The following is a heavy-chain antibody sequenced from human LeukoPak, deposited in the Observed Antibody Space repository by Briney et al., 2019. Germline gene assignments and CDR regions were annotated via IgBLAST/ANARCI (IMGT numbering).Heavy chain of an antibody. CDR3: ARHHTPPLNRIAAADLDY. D-gene: IGHD6-13*01. J-gene: IGHJ4*02. Sequence: GESLKISCKGSGYSFTSYWIGWVRQMPGKGPEWMGIIYPGDSDTRYSPSFQGQVTISADKSISTAYLQWSSLKASDTAMYYCARHHTPPLNRIAAADLDYWGQGTLVTVSS. V-gene: IGHV5-51*01. CDR1: GYSFTSYW. CDR2: IYPGDSDT.